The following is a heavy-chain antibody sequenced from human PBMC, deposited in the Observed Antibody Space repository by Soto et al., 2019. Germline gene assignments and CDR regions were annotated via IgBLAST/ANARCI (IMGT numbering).Heavy chain of an antibody. D-gene: IGHD3-10*01. CDR3: ARHPTYYYGSGSYYGYYFDY. Sequence: PSETLSLTCTVSGGSISNKNYYWGWIRQPPGKGLEWIGSIYYSGSTYYNPSLKSRITISVDTSKNQFSLKLSSVTAADTAVFYCARHPTYYYGSGSYYGYYFDYWGQGTLVTVSS. V-gene: IGHV4-39*01. CDR1: GGSISNKNYY. J-gene: IGHJ4*02. CDR2: IYYSGST.